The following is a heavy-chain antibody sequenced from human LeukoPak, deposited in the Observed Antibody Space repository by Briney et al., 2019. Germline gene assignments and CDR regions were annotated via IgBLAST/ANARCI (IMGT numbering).Heavy chain of an antibody. J-gene: IGHJ4*02. CDR2: ISSSGSTI. CDR3: AREGGSYYCTGRPCYDY. V-gene: IGHV3-48*03. Sequence: GALRLSCAASGFTFSSYEMNWVRQAPGKGLEWVSYISSSGSTIYYADSVKGRFTISRDNAKNSLYLQMNSLRAEDTAVYYCAREGGSYYCTGRPCYDYWGQGTLVTVSS. D-gene: IGHD1-26*01. CDR1: GFTFSSYE.